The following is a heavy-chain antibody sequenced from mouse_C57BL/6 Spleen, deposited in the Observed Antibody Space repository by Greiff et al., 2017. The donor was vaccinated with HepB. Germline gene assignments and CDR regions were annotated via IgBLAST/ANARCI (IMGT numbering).Heavy chain of an antibody. CDR1: GYTFTSYW. Sequence: VQLQQSGAELVKPGASVKMSCKASGYTFTSYWITWVKQRPGQGLEWIGDIYPGSGSTNYNEKFKSKATLTVDTSSSTAYMQLSSLTSEDSAVYYCARRGYYYGSSWAYWGQGTLVTVSA. V-gene: IGHV1-55*01. J-gene: IGHJ3*01. CDR3: ARRGYYYGSSWAY. D-gene: IGHD1-1*01. CDR2: IYPGSGST.